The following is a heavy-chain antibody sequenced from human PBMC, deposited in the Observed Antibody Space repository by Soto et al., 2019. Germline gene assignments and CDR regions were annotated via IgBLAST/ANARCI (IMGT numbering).Heavy chain of an antibody. V-gene: IGHV3-15*01. CDR3: TTAYDSWADYYYYGMDV. CDR2: IKSKTDGGTT. J-gene: IGHJ6*02. Sequence: GGSLRLSCAASGFTFSNAWMSWVRQAPGKGLEWVGRIKSKTDGGTTDYAAPVKGRFTISRDDSKNTLYLQMNSLETEDTAVYYCTTAYDSWADYYYYGMDVWGQGTTVTVSS. CDR1: GFTFSNAW. D-gene: IGHD3-3*01.